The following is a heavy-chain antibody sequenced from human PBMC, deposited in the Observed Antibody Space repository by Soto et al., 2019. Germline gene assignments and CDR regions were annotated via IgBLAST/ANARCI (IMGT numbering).Heavy chain of an antibody. CDR2: IYHSGGT. D-gene: IGHD1-1*01. CDR1: GGSIISTDW. V-gene: IGHV4-4*02. J-gene: IGHJ6*02. CDR3: AVLHATRYNVYGLDG. Sequence: QVHLQESGPGLVEPSGTLSLTCAVSGGSIISTDWWTWVRQPPGKGLEWIGEIYHSGGTNYNPSPSSRLTISLHKANNQFSLRLTSVTAADTAVYYGAVLHATRYNVYGLDGWGPGTTVFVS.